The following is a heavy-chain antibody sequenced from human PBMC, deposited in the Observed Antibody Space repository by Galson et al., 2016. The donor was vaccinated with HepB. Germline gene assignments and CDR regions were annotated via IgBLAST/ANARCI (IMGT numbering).Heavy chain of an antibody. D-gene: IGHD3-10*01. Sequence: TLSLTCTVSGGSVSISGYYWSWIRQHPEKGLEWIAYIYYSGSTHYNPSLKSRVTISVDTSKNQFSLRLKSVTAADTAVYFCARYYYGSGSLDYWGQGTLVIVSS. CDR3: ARYYYGSGSLDY. CDR1: GGSVSISGYY. J-gene: IGHJ4*02. V-gene: IGHV4-31*03. CDR2: IYYSGST.